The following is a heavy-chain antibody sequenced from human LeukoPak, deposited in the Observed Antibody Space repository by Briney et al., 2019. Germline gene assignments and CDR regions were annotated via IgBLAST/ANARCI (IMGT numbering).Heavy chain of an antibody. V-gene: IGHV4-39*07. CDR1: GGSIGRGSYY. J-gene: IGHJ4*02. CDR3: ARVAAKAVDY. Sequence: SETLSLTCSVSGGSIGRGSYYWGWIRQSPGKGLEWIGSIYYSGSTNYNPSLKSRVTISVDTSKNQFSLKLSSVTAADTAVYYCARVAAKAVDYWGQGTLVTVSS. D-gene: IGHD2-15*01. CDR2: IYYSGST.